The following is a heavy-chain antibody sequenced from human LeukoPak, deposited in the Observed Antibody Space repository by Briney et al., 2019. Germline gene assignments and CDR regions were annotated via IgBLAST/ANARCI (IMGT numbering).Heavy chain of an antibody. CDR1: GFSFSDFG. V-gene: IGHV3-21*06. J-gene: IGHJ5*02. CDR2: IFGSRDSI. D-gene: IGHD4-11*01. Sequence: GGSLRLSCAASGFSFSDFGMGWVRQAPGKRLEWVSSIFGSRDSISYANSVKGRFTISRDNVENSLYLQMDSLRVEDTAVYYCTRGMDHINYAWFDPWGQGTLVIVSS. CDR3: TRGMDHINYAWFDP.